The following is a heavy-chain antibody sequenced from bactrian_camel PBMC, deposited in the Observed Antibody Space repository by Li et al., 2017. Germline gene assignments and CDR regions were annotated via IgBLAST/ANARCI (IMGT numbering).Heavy chain of an antibody. J-gene: IGHJ4*01. Sequence: HVQLVESGGGSVQAGESLRLTCAASGSTAGAYNMGWFRQSPGKSREGVAVIDSHGAIAYRDSVKGRFTISQDSAKNTLYLQMDSLNPEDTGMYYCAAGRLRNGYCYSLLNRPAYNNWGQGTQVTVS. CDR2: IDSHGAI. V-gene: IGHV3-3*01. CDR1: GSTAGAYN. CDR3: AAGRLRNGYCYSLLNRPAYNN. D-gene: IGHD2*01.